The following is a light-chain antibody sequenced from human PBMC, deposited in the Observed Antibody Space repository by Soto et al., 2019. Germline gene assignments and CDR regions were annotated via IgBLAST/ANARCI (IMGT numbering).Light chain of an antibody. CDR1: QSVSSSSY. V-gene: IGKV3-20*01. CDR3: QEYGSSRT. CDR2: GAS. J-gene: IGKJ1*01. Sequence: EIVLTQSPGTLSLSPGESATLSCRASQSVSSSSYLAWYQQKPGQAPRLLIYGASSRATGIPDRFSGSGSGTDFTLTIGRLEPEDSAVYCCQEYGSSRTFGQGTKVEIK.